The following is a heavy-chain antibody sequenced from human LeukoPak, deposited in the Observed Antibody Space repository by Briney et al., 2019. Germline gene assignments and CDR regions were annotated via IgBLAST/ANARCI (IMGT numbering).Heavy chain of an antibody. J-gene: IGHJ3*02. CDR3: ARRLYSSRGIAFDI. D-gene: IGHD6-13*01. V-gene: IGHV4-61*08. CDR2: IYYSGST. Sequence: SQTLSLTCTVSGGSISSGGYYWSWIRQPPGKGLEWIGYIYYSGSTNYNPSLKSRVTISVDTSKNQFSLKLSSVTAADTAVYYCARRLYSSRGIAFDIWGQGTMVTVSS. CDR1: GGSISSGGYY.